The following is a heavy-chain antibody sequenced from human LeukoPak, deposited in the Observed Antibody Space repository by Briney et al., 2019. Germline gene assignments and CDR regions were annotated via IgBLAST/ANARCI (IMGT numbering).Heavy chain of an antibody. CDR2: ISSSSSTI. CDR1: GFTFSSYS. J-gene: IGHJ4*02. V-gene: IGHV3-48*04. D-gene: IGHD6-13*01. Sequence: GGSLRLSCAASGFTFSSYSMHWVRQAPGKGLEWVSYISSSSSTIYYADSVKGRFTISRDNAKNSLYLQMNSLRAEDTAVYYCARDSQYSSSWLDYWGQGTLVTVSS. CDR3: ARDSQYSSSWLDY.